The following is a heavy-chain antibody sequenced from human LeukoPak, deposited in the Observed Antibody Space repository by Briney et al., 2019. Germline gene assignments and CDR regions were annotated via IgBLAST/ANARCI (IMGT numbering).Heavy chain of an antibody. V-gene: IGHV3-21*01. CDR3: ARDLGRSATEFIGQAFDP. D-gene: IGHD2-15*01. J-gene: IGHJ5*02. CDR1: GFTFSSYA. CDR2: ISSSSSYI. Sequence: GGSLRLSCAASGFTFSSYAMSWVRQAPGNGLEWVSSISSSSSYIYYADSVKGRFTISRDNAKNSLYLQMNSLRAEDTAVYYCARDLGRSATEFIGQAFDPWGQGTLVTVSS.